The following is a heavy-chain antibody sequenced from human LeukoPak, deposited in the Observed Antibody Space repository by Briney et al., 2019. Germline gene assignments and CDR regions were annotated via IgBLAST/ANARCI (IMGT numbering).Heavy chain of an antibody. CDR1: GCSISSHY. D-gene: IGHD6-25*01. J-gene: IGHJ6*03. CDR2: IYFSGYT. V-gene: IGHV4-59*11. CDR3: ARNERRAQKETYYYYYYYMDV. Sequence: SETLSLTCTVSGCSISSHYWSWIRQPPGKGLEWIGYIYFSGYTNYNPSLKSRVTISVDTSKNQFSLKLSPVTAADTAVYYCARNERRAQKETYYYYYYYMDVWGKGTTVTVSS.